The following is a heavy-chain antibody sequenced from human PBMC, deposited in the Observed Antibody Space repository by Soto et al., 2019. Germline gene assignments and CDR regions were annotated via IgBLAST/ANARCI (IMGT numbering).Heavy chain of an antibody. D-gene: IGHD6-13*01. CDR3: ARWAAADTTGPTGAFDI. CDR1: GGSFSGYY. J-gene: IGHJ3*02. Sequence: QVQLQQWGAGLLKPSETLSLTCAVYGGSFSGYYWSWIRQPPGKGLEWIGEINHSGSTNYNPSLKSRVTISVDTSKNQFSLKLSSVTAADTAVYYCARWAAADTTGPTGAFDIWGQGTMVTVSS. CDR2: INHSGST. V-gene: IGHV4-34*01.